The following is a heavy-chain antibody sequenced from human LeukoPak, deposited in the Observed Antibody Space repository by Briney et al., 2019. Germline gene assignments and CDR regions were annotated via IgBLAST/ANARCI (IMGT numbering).Heavy chain of an antibody. Sequence: ASVKVSCKASGYTFTGYYMHWVRQAPGQGLEWMGWINPNSGDTNYAQKFQGRVTMTRDTSISTAYMELSRLRSDDTAVYYCARSPRTMTIDYWGQGTLVTVSS. CDR2: INPNSGDT. J-gene: IGHJ4*02. D-gene: IGHD3-22*01. V-gene: IGHV1-2*02. CDR1: GYTFTGYY. CDR3: ARSPRTMTIDY.